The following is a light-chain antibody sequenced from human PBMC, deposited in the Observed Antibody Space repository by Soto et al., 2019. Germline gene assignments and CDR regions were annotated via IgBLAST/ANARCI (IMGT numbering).Light chain of an antibody. J-gene: IGLJ2*01. CDR2: DVS. CDR1: SSDVGGYNY. Sequence: QSALTQPASVSGSPGQSITISCTGTSSDVGGYNYVSWYQQHPGKAPKLMIYDVSNRPSGVSNRFSGSTSGNTASLTISGLQAEDEADYYWSSYTSSSTVVFGAGIKLTVL. V-gene: IGLV2-14*01. CDR3: SSYTSSSTVV.